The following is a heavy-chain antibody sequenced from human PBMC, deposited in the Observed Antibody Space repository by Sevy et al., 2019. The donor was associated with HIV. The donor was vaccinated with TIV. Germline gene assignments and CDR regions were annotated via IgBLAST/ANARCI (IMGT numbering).Heavy chain of an antibody. V-gene: IGHV3-48*03. CDR3: ARDLPPSATTVAHFDY. J-gene: IGHJ4*02. Sequence: GGSLRLSCAASGFSFSSYEMNWVRQAPGKGLEWVSFITSSGSTKHYSDSVRGRFTISRDNAKYSLSLQMKSLRAEDTAIYYCARDLPPSATTVAHFDYWGQGTLVTVSS. D-gene: IGHD4-17*01. CDR1: GFSFSSYE. CDR2: ITSSGSTK.